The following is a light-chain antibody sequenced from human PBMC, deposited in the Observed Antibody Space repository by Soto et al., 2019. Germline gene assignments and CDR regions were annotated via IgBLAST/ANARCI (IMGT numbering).Light chain of an antibody. CDR3: QQRSNWPSIT. V-gene: IGKV3-11*01. Sequence: EIVWTKSPDNLSLSPGERATVSCRSSQSVSSYLALYQQKPGQGPRLLIYDASSRATGIPARFSGSGSGTDFTLTISSLEPEDSAVYHCQQRSNWPSITFGQGTRPEIK. CDR1: QSVSSY. CDR2: DAS. J-gene: IGKJ5*01.